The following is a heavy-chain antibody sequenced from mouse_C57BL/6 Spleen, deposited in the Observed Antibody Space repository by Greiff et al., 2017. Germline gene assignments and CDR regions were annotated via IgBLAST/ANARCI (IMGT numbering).Heavy chain of an antibody. J-gene: IGHJ3*01. CDR1: GYTFTDYN. CDR3: AREGAGTMAWFAY. Sequence: EVQRVESGPELVKPGASVKIPCKASGYTFTDYNMDWVKQSHGKSLEWIGDINPNNGGTIYNQKFKGKATLTVDKSSSTAYMELRSLTSEDTAVYYCAREGAGTMAWFAYWGQGTLVTVSA. D-gene: IGHD4-1*01. CDR2: INPNNGGT. V-gene: IGHV1-18*01.